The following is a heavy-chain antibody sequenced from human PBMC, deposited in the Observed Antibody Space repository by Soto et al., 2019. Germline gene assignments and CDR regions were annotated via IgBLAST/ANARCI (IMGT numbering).Heavy chain of an antibody. J-gene: IGHJ4*02. CDR2: IKQDGSEE. CDR1: GFSSSPFW. Sequence: EVQLVESGGGLVQPGGSLRLSCADSGFSSSPFWMTWVRQAPGKGLEWVALIKQDGSEELYVDSVKGRFTISRDNAKNSVYLQMDSLGVEVTAVYYCTGGSGWLQTDWGQGTLVTVSS. CDR3: TGGSGWLQTD. V-gene: IGHV3-7*04. D-gene: IGHD6-19*01.